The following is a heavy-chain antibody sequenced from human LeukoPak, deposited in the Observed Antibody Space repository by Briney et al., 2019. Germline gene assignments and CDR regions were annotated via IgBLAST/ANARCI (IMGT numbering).Heavy chain of an antibody. D-gene: IGHD6-6*01. Sequence: SETLSLTCAVYGGSFSGYYWSWIRQPPGKGLEWIGEINHSGSTNYNPSLKSRVTISVDTSKNQFSLKLSSVTAADTAVYYCARGERTARPAIDYWGQETLVTVSS. J-gene: IGHJ4*02. CDR3: ARGERTARPAIDY. CDR1: GGSFSGYY. CDR2: INHSGST. V-gene: IGHV4-34*01.